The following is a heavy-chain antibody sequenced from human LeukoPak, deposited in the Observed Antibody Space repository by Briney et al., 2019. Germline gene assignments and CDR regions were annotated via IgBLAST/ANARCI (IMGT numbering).Heavy chain of an antibody. D-gene: IGHD5-18*01. V-gene: IGHV3-23*01. CDR1: GFPFSSHA. Sequence: PGGSLRLSCAASGFPFSSHAMSWVRQPPGKGLEWVSAISGSGDNTYYADSVKGRFTISRDNSKNTLYLQMNSLRAEDTAVYYCAKRYSYVDYWGQGTLVTVSS. CDR3: AKRYSYVDY. J-gene: IGHJ4*02. CDR2: ISGSGDNT.